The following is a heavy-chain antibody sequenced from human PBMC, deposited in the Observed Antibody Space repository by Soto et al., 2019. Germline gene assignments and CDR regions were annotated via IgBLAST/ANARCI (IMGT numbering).Heavy chain of an antibody. D-gene: IGHD6-13*01. Sequence: GASVKVSCKASGYTFTSYGISWVRQAPGQGLEWMGWISAYNGNTNYAQKLQGRVTMTTDTSTSTAYMELRSLRSDDTAVYYCASSAAAGTGYYYYYYMDVWGKRTTVTVSS. CDR3: ASSAAAGTGYYYYYYMDV. V-gene: IGHV1-18*01. J-gene: IGHJ6*03. CDR2: ISAYNGNT. CDR1: GYTFTSYG.